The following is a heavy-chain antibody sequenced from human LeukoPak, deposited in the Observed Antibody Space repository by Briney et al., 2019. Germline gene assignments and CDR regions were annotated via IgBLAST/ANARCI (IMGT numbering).Heavy chain of an antibody. V-gene: IGHV1-18*01. J-gene: IGHJ4*02. CDR1: GFVFTSYG. D-gene: IGHD1-1*01. CDR2: ISANDGKT. Sequence: ASVKVSCKASGFVFTSYGFTWVRQAPGQGLEWMGWISANDGKTHYSEKHQGKVTMSTDTVTSTAYMELRSLRSDDTAVYYCARELHVERDDYWGQGTLVTVSS. CDR3: ARELHVERDDY.